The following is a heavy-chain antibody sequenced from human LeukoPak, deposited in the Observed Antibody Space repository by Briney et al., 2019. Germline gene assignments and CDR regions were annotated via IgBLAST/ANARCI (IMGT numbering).Heavy chain of an antibody. CDR3: AKDYY. V-gene: IGHV3-43*02. Sequence: GGSLRLSCAASGFTFDDYPMHLVRQVPGKGLEWVSLISGDGATTYYRDSVKGRFTISRDNSRSSLYLQMNSLRTEDTALYYCAKDYYWGQGTLVTVSS. CDR2: ISGDGATT. CDR1: GFTFDDYP. J-gene: IGHJ4*02.